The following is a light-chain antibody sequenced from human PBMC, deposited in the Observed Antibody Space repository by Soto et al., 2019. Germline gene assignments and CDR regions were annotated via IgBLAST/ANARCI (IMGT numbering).Light chain of an antibody. Sequence: SYELTQPPSVSVAPGQTARITCGGTNIGSKSVHWYQQKPGQAAVLVVYDDSDRPSGIPERFSGSNSGNTATLTISRVEAGDEADYYCQVWDSSSDNAVFGGGTQLTVL. CDR2: DDS. V-gene: IGLV3-21*02. CDR3: QVWDSSSDNAV. J-gene: IGLJ7*01. CDR1: NIGSKS.